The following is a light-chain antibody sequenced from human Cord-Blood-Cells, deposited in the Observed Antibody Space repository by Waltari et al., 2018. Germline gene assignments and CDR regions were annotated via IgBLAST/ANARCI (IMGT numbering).Light chain of an antibody. Sequence: DIQMTQSPSSLSASVGDRVTITCQASQDISKYLNWYQQKPGKAPNPLIYDASNSETGVPSRFSGSGSGTDFTFTISTLQPEDITTYYCPQYDNLPYTFGQGTKLEIK. J-gene: IGKJ2*01. CDR3: PQYDNLPYT. CDR2: DAS. CDR1: QDISKY. V-gene: IGKV1-33*01.